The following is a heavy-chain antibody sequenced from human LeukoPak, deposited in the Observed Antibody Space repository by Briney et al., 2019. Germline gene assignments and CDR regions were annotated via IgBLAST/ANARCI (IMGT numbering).Heavy chain of an antibody. Sequence: GGSLRLSCAASGFTFTDNYMTWIRQAPGKGLEWVSYISNTGSTTYYADSVKGRFTISRDNSKNTPYLQMNSLRAEDTAVYYCAREHGHYDIMTGLHWGQGTLVTVSS. CDR1: GFTFTDNY. J-gene: IGHJ4*02. V-gene: IGHV3-11*04. CDR2: ISNTGSTT. D-gene: IGHD3-9*01. CDR3: AREHGHYDIMTGLH.